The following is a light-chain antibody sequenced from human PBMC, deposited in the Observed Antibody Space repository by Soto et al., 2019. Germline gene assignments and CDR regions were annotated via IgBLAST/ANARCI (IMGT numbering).Light chain of an antibody. CDR2: AAS. Sequence: ESQLTQSPSFLSASVGDRVTITCRASQGISSYLAWYQQKPGKAPKLLVYAASTLQSGVPSRFSGSGSGTEFHLTIHSLQPEDFANYYCQQRNSYPPIIFGQGKRLEIK. J-gene: IGKJ5*01. CDR3: QQRNSYPPII. CDR1: QGISSY. V-gene: IGKV1-9*01.